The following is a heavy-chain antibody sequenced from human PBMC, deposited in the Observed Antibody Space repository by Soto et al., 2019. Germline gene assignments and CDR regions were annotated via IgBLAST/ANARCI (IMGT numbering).Heavy chain of an antibody. V-gene: IGHV5-51*01. CDR1: GYSFTSYW. D-gene: IGHD1-26*01. CDR2: IYPGDSDT. CDR3: ARSGVGAKFYNWFDP. Sequence: GESLKISCKCSGYSFTSYWIGLVRQMPGKGLEWMGIIYPGDSDTRYSPSFQGQVTISADKSISAAYLQWSSLKASDTAMYYCARSGVGAKFYNWFDPWGQGTLVTVSS. J-gene: IGHJ5*02.